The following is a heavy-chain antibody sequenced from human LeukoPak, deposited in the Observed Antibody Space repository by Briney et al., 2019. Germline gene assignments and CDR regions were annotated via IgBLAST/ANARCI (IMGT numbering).Heavy chain of an antibody. CDR2: MNPNSGNT. V-gene: IGHV1-8*03. Sequence: ASVKVSCKASGYTFTSYDINWVRQATGQGLEWMGWMNPNSGNTGYAQKFQGRVTITRNTSISTAYMELSSVTAADTAVYYCARGKNLLELLPRIDYWGQGTLVTVSS. D-gene: IGHD3-10*01. CDR1: GYTFTSYD. J-gene: IGHJ4*02. CDR3: ARGKNLLELLPRIDY.